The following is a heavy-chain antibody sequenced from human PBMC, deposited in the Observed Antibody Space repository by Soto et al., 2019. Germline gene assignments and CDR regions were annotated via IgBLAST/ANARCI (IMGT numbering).Heavy chain of an antibody. CDR2: ITSSSATI. J-gene: IGHJ3*02. CDR3: ARDLSIKGLDAFDI. CDR1: GFTFDIYS. V-gene: IGHV3-48*01. D-gene: IGHD5-12*01. Sequence: PGGSLRLSCAASGFTFDIYSMSWIRQAPGKGLEWVSYITSSSATIYYADSVKGRFTISRDNSKNTLYLQMNSLRAEDTAVYYCARDLSIKGLDAFDIWGQGTMVTVSS.